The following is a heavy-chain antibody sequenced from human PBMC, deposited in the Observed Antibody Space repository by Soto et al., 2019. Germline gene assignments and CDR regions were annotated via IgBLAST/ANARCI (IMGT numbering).Heavy chain of an antibody. D-gene: IGHD5-18*01. CDR1: GYTFTGYY. Sequence: ASVKVSCKASGYTFTGYYMHWVRQAPGQGLEWMGRINPNSGGTNYAQKFQGWVTMTRDTSISTAYMELSRLRSDDTAVYYCARDPRPGVSGFIGYNRAPAFDIWGQGTMVTVSS. CDR3: ARDPRPGVSGFIGYNRAPAFDI. V-gene: IGHV1-2*04. CDR2: INPNSGGT. J-gene: IGHJ3*02.